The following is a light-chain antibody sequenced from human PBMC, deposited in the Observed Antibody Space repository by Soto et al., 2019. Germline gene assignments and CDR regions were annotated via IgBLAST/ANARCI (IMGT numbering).Light chain of an antibody. J-gene: IGLJ2*01. CDR1: SSNVGGYSF. CDR2: EVS. CDR3: SSYISSSTLI. Sequence: QSALTQPASVSGSPGQSITISCTGTSSNVGGYSFVSWYQQHPGNAPKLMIYEVSNRPSGVSNRVSGSKSGNSASLTISGLQAEDEAYYYCSSYISSSTLIFGGGTKLTVL. V-gene: IGLV2-14*01.